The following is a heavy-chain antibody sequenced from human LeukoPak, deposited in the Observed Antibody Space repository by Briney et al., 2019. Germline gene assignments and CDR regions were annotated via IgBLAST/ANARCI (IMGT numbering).Heavy chain of an antibody. CDR2: FFSSGST. D-gene: IGHD2/OR15-2a*01. CDR3: ARHVSPFHYPPDY. Sequence: SETLSLTCAVSGGSISTSSYYWGWIRQPPGKGLEWIGSFFSSGSTFYNPSLKSRVTISADTSKNQFSLKLTSVIAADTAVYYCARHVSPFHYPPDYWGQGTLVTVSS. CDR1: GGSISTSSYY. V-gene: IGHV4-39*01. J-gene: IGHJ4*02.